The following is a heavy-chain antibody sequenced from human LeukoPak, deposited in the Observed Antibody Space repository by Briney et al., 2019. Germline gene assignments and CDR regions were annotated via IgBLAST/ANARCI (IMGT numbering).Heavy chain of an antibody. V-gene: IGHV1-2*02. CDR1: GYTFTGYY. CDR2: INPNSGGT. CDR3: ARTHHAAPWVDY. D-gene: IGHD2-15*01. Sequence: GASVKVSCKASGYTFTGYYMHWVRQAPGQGLEWMGWINPNSGGTNYAQKFQGRVTMTRDTSISTAYMELSRLRPDDTAVYYCARTHHAAPWVDYWGQGTLVTVSS. J-gene: IGHJ4*02.